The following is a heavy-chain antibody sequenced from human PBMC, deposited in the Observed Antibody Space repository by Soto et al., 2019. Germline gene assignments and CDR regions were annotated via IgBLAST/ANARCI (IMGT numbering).Heavy chain of an antibody. CDR2: ISGSGGST. Sequence: GGSMRLSCAASGFTFSSYAMSWVRQAPGKGLEWVSAISGSGGSTYYADSVKGRFTISRDNSKNTLYLQMNSLRAEDTAVYYCAKDHGYSTGDNWFDPWGQGTLVTVSS. CDR3: AKDHGYSTGDNWFDP. CDR1: GFTFSSYA. V-gene: IGHV3-23*01. D-gene: IGHD6-25*01. J-gene: IGHJ5*02.